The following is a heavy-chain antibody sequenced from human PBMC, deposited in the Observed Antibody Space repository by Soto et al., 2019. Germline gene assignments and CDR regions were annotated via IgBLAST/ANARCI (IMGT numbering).Heavy chain of an antibody. D-gene: IGHD2-15*01. Sequence: SETLSLTCTVSGGSISSYYWSWIRQPPGKGLEWIGYIYYSGSTNYNPSLKSRVTISVDTSKNQFSLKLSSVTAADTAVYYCARGRFDCRGGSCPDLDYWGRGTLVTVSS. CDR3: ARGRFDCRGGSCPDLDY. CDR2: IYYSGST. J-gene: IGHJ4*02. V-gene: IGHV4-59*01. CDR1: GGSISSYY.